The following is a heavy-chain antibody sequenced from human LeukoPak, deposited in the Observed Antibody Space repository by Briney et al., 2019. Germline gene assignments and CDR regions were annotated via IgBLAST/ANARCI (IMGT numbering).Heavy chain of an antibody. CDR3: ARRFLRSFDY. V-gene: IGHV4-59*08. J-gene: IGHJ4*02. CDR1: GGSISSYY. D-gene: IGHD3-3*01. CDR2: IYYSGST. Sequence: SETLSLTCTVSGGSISSYYWSWIRQPPGKGLEWIGYIYYSGSTYYNPSLKGRVTISVDTSKNQFSLKLSSVTAADTAVYYCARRFLRSFDYWGQGTLVTVSS.